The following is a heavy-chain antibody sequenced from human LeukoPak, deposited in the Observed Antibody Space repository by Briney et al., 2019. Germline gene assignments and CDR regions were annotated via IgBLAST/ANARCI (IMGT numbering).Heavy chain of an antibody. V-gene: IGHV4-34*01. CDR3: ARDYQGGYGDKTVDY. Sequence: KASETLSLTCAVYGGSFSGYYWSWIRQPPGKGLEWIGEINHSGSTNYNPSLKSRVTISVDTSKNQFSLKLSSVTAADTAVYYCARDYQGGYGDKTVDYWGQGTLVTVSS. J-gene: IGHJ4*02. CDR2: INHSGST. D-gene: IGHD5-18*01. CDR1: GGSFSGYY.